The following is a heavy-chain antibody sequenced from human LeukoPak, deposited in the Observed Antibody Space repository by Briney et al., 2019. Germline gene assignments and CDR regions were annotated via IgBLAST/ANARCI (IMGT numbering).Heavy chain of an antibody. Sequence: GGSLRLSCAASGFTFSSYAMRWVRQAPGKGLEWVAVILYDGSKKYYADSVQGRFIISRDNSKNMLYLQMNSLRTEDTAVYYCTSNSGYEKGFWGQGNLVTVSS. J-gene: IGHJ4*02. CDR3: TSNSGYEKGF. D-gene: IGHD5-12*01. CDR2: ILYDGSKK. CDR1: GFTFSSYA. V-gene: IGHV3-30*04.